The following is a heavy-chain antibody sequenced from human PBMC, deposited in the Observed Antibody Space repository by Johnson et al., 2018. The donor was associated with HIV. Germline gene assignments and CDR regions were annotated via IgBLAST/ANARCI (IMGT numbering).Heavy chain of an antibody. V-gene: IGHV3-30*02. CDR2: IQFDGSHK. D-gene: IGHD4-11*01. J-gene: IGHJ3*01. CDR3: AKETRDSRSAFDV. Sequence: QVQLVESGGGVERPGGSLRLTCKASGFSFSNYAIHWVRQAPGKGLEWVTFIQFDGSHKYSADFVKGRFTISRDTSKKSVFLQMNNLRPEDTAVYYCAKETRDSRSAFDVWGQGTLVTVSS. CDR1: GFSFSNYA.